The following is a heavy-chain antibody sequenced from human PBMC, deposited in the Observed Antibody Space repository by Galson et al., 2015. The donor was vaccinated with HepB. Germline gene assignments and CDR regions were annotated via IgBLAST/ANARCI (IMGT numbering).Heavy chain of an antibody. CDR1: GFIVTSKY. Sequence: SLRLSCAASGFIVTSKYINWVRQAPGKGLEWVSVTYSGGSTFYTDSVKGRFTVSRDNSKNTVYLQMNSLRAEDTAVYYCADINFGGNSWGQGTPVTVSS. D-gene: IGHD4-23*01. J-gene: IGHJ4*02. CDR3: ADINFGGNS. CDR2: TYSGGST. V-gene: IGHV3-53*01.